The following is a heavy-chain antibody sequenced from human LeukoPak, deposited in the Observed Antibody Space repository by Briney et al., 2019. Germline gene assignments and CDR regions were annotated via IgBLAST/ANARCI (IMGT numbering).Heavy chain of an antibody. CDR1: GFTFSSYA. V-gene: IGHV3-30*04. D-gene: IGHD5-18*01. CDR3: ARPAQMDTAMVPAYNWFDP. Sequence: GGSLRLSCAASGFTFSSYAMHWVRQAPGKGLEWVAVISYDGSNKYYADSVKGRFTISRDNSKNTLYLQMNSLRAEDTAVYCCARPAQMDTAMVPAYNWFDPWGQGTLVTVSS. J-gene: IGHJ5*02. CDR2: ISYDGSNK.